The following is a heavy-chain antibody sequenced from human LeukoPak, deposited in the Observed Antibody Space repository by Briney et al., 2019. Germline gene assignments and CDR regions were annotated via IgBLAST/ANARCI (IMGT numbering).Heavy chain of an antibody. V-gene: IGHV1-69*05. CDR3: ARGTVSRDGYRATFDY. D-gene: IGHD5-24*01. CDR1: GGTFSSYA. CDR2: IIPIFGTA. J-gene: IGHJ4*02. Sequence: GASVKVSCKASGGTFSSYAISWVRQAPGQGLEWMGGIIPIFGTANYAQKFQGRVTITTDESTSTAYMELCSLRSEDTAVYYCARGTVSRDGYRATFDYWGQGTLVTVSS.